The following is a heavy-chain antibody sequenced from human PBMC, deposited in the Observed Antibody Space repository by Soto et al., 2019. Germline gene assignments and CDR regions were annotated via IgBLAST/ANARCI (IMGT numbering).Heavy chain of an antibody. CDR3: ARDIWYQAAAAADWFDP. CDR1: GYTFTSYG. J-gene: IGHJ5*02. CDR2: ISAYNGNT. D-gene: IGHD6-13*01. V-gene: IGHV1-18*01. Sequence: QVQLVQSGAEVKKPGASVKVSCKASGYTFTSYGISWVRQAPGQGLEWMGWISAYNGNTNYAQKLQGRVTTTTDTSTSTAYMGLRSLRSDDTAVYYCARDIWYQAAAAADWFDPWGQGTLVTVSS.